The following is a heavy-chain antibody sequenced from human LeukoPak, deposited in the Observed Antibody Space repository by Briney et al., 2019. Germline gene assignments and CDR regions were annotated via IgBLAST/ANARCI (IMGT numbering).Heavy chain of an antibody. CDR3: AKKGATTGGFDY. CDR2: ISGSGGDT. CDR1: GFTFSNFL. D-gene: IGHD1-26*01. V-gene: IGHV3-23*01. J-gene: IGHJ4*02. Sequence: GGSLRLSCAASGFTFSNFLMTWVRQAPGKGPEWVSAISGSGGDTYYADSVKGQFTISRDNSKNTLYLQMNSLRAEDTAVYYCAKKGATTGGFDYWGQGTLVTVSS.